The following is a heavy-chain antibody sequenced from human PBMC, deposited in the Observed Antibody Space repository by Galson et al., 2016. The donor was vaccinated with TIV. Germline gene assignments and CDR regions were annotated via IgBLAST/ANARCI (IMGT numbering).Heavy chain of an antibody. D-gene: IGHD3-16*01. CDR2: TFYRSKWYN. V-gene: IGHV6-1*01. CDR1: GDSVSSNSAA. Sequence: CAISGDSVSSNSAAWNWLRQSPSRGLEWLGRTFYRSKWYNDYAPSVKSRITINPDTSKNQFSLQLNSVTPEDTAVYYCASATPSVFGIIMTVDSWGQGTLVTVSS. J-gene: IGHJ4*02. CDR3: ASATPSVFGIIMTVDS.